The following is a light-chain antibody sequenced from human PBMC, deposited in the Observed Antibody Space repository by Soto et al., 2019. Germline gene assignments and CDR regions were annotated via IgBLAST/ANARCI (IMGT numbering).Light chain of an antibody. CDR3: VLYMHGRTWL. CDR2: NTN. J-gene: IGLJ3*02. CDR1: SGSVSTNYY. V-gene: IGLV8-61*01. Sequence: QAVVTQEPSSPVSPGGTVTLTCGLNSGSVSTNYYPAWYQQTPGQAPRTLIYNTNTRSSGVPDRFSGYILGNKAALTISGAQADDESDYYCVLYMHGRTWLFGGGTKLTVL.